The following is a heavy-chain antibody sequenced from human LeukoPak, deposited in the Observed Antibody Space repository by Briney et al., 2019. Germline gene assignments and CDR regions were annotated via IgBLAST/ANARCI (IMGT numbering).Heavy chain of an antibody. CDR2: ISGNGVNK. Sequence: GGSLRLSCAASGFTFSRYALHWVRQAPGGGLEWVSGISGNGVNKYYADSVKGRFTVSRDNSKDTLWLQMNALRAEDTAVYFCAKRDYSDVSGYSPLFANWGQGTLVTVSS. CDR1: GFTFSRYA. D-gene: IGHD3-22*01. J-gene: IGHJ4*02. CDR3: AKRDYSDVSGYSPLFAN. V-gene: IGHV3-23*01.